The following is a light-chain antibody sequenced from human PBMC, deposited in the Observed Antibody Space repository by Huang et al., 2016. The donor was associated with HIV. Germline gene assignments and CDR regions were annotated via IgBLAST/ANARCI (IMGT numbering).Light chain of an antibody. CDR3: QQYNYRRT. J-gene: IGKJ1*01. CDR2: GAS. Sequence: DIVMTQSPATLSVSPGERATLSCRASQNVRSNVAWYRQNPGQAPRLLIYGASTRATGIPARCSGSGSGTEFTLTISSLQSEDFAVYFCQQYNYRRTFGQGTKVEIK. CDR1: QNVRSN. V-gene: IGKV3-15*01.